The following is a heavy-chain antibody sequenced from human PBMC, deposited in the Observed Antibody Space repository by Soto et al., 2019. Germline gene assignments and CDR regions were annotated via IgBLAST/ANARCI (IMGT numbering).Heavy chain of an antibody. Sequence: ASVKVSCKASGYTFTSYAMHWVRQAPGQRLEWMGWINAGNGNTKYSQKFQGRVTITRDTSASTAYMELSSLRSEDTAVYYCARGGEYYDSSGYYRDAFDISGQGTMVTVSS. V-gene: IGHV1-3*01. CDR2: INAGNGNT. CDR3: ARGGEYYDSSGYYRDAFDI. CDR1: GYTFTSYA. J-gene: IGHJ3*02. D-gene: IGHD3-22*01.